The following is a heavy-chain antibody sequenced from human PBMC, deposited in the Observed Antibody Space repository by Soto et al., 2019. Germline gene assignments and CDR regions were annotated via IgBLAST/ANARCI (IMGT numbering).Heavy chain of an antibody. Sequence: QVQLPESGPGLVKPSQTLSATCTVSGGSISSGDYYWSWIRQPPGKGLELMGYIDYSGTTYYNPSLKSRVTISVDTSKNQFSPKLSSVPAAETAGYYCAIYGGNSAYFDYWDQGTLVTVSS. CDR1: GGSISSGDYY. D-gene: IGHD4-17*01. CDR2: IDYSGTT. CDR3: AIYGGNSAYFDY. J-gene: IGHJ4*02. V-gene: IGHV4-30-4*01.